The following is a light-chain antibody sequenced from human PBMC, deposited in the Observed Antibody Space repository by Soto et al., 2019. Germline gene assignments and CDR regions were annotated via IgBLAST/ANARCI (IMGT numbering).Light chain of an antibody. Sequence: EIVMTQSPATLSVSPGDGATLSCRASQSISSNLAWYQQKPGQGPRLLIYGASTRATGIPARFSGSGSGTEFTLTISSLQSEDFAVYYCQQYNNWPPLTFGGGTKVEI. CDR1: QSISSN. V-gene: IGKV3-15*01. CDR2: GAS. CDR3: QQYNNWPPLT. J-gene: IGKJ4*01.